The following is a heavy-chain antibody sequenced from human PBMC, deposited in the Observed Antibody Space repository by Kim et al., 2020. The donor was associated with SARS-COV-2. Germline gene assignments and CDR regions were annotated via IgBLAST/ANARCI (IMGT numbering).Heavy chain of an antibody. CDR1: GYTFTSYS. D-gene: IGHD3-16*01. CDR2: IIPNSGDA. J-gene: IGHJ1*01. V-gene: IGHV1-2*02. Sequence: ASVKVSCKASGYTFTSYSMHWVRQAPGQGLEWMGWIIPNSGDANYAQKFQGRVTMTADASTSTAYMELSRLRSEDTAVYYCARGGGGRLVWYRLWVQGT. CDR3: ARGGGGRLVWYRL.